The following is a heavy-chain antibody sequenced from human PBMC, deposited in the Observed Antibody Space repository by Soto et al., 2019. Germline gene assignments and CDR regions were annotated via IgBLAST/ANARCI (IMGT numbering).Heavy chain of an antibody. D-gene: IGHD3-3*01. CDR1: GFTFSSYS. CDR3: ARVIRSGREVFDY. V-gene: IGHV3-21*01. J-gene: IGHJ4*02. CDR2: ISSSSSYI. Sequence: GGSLRLSCAASGFTFSSYSMNWVRQAPGKGLEWVSSISSSSSYIYYADSVKGRFTISRDNAKNSLYLQMNSLRAEDTAVYYCARVIRSGREVFDYWGQGTRVTVSS.